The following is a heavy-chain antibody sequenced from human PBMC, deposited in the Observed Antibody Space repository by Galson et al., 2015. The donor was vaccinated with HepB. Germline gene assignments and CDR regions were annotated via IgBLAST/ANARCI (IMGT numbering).Heavy chain of an antibody. CDR2: IYSDGTNI. V-gene: IGHV3-74*01. CDR1: TFIFSPYS. CDR3: TRTLYSSSSYY. Sequence: SLRLSCAASTFIFSPYSMNWVRQAPGKGLVWVSRIYSDGTNIKYADSVKGRFTISRDNAENTLYLEMNSLRVEDTAVYYCTRTLYSSSSYYWGQGTLVTVSS. J-gene: IGHJ4*02. D-gene: IGHD6-6*01.